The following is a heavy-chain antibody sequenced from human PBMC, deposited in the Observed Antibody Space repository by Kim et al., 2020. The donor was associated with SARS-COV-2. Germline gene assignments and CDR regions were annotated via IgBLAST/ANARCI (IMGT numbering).Heavy chain of an antibody. J-gene: IGHJ6*02. CDR3: VKGGGPMVRGVIKAWLGYGMDV. CDR1: GFTFSSYA. D-gene: IGHD3-10*01. CDR2: ISSNGGST. V-gene: IGHV3-64D*06. Sequence: GGSLRLSCSASGFTFSSYAMHWVRQAPGKGLGYVSAISSNGGSTYYADSVKGRFTISRDNSKNTLYLQMSSLRAEDTAVYYCVKGGGPMVRGVIKAWLGYGMDVWGQGTTVTVSS.